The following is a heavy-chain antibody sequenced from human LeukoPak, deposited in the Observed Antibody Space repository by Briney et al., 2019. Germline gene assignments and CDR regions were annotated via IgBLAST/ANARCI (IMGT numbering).Heavy chain of an antibody. V-gene: IGHV4-59*01. Sequence: SETLSLTCTVSGGSISNYYWSWIRQPPGKGLEWIGYIYYSGSTNYNPSLKSRVTISVDTSKNQFSLKLSSVTAADTALYYCARDLKQQLVLGAFDIWGQGTMVTVYS. CDR3: ARDLKQQLVLGAFDI. J-gene: IGHJ3*02. CDR2: IYYSGST. CDR1: GGSISNYY. D-gene: IGHD6-13*01.